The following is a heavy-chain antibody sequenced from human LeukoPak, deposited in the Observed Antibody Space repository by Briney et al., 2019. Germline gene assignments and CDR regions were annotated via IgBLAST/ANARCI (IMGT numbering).Heavy chain of an antibody. D-gene: IGHD3-22*01. Sequence: GALRLSCAASGNYWMHWVRQAPGKGLEWVSYISSSSSTIYYADSVKGRFTISRDNAKNSLYLQMNSLRAEDTAVYYCAEPEGGYYDIRPDWGQGTLVTVSS. CDR1: GNYW. V-gene: IGHV3-48*01. J-gene: IGHJ4*02. CDR2: ISSSSSTI. CDR3: AEPEGGYYDIRPD.